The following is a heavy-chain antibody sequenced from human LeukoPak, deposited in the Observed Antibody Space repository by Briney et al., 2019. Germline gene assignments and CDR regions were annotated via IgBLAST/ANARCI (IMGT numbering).Heavy chain of an antibody. Sequence: GGSLRLSCAASGFTFDDYAMHWVRQAPGKGLEWVSGISWNSGSIGYADSVKGRFTISRDNAKNSLYLQMNSLRAEDTALYYCAKDTAGGWYLDYYYYGMDVWGQGTTVTVSS. CDR1: GFTFDDYA. CDR2: ISWNSGSI. V-gene: IGHV3-9*01. D-gene: IGHD6-19*01. J-gene: IGHJ6*02. CDR3: AKDTAGGWYLDYYYYGMDV.